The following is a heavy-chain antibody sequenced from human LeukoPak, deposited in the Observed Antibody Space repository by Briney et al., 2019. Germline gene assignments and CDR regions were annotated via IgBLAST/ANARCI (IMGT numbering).Heavy chain of an antibody. CDR1: GFTFSSCG. V-gene: IGHV3-30*18. J-gene: IGHJ6*02. CDR3: AKDRRYCSGGSCLFYYYGMDV. D-gene: IGHD2-15*01. CDR2: ISYDGSNK. Sequence: GRSLRLSCAASGFTFSSCGMHWVRQAAGKGLEWVAVISYDGSNKYYADSVKGRFTISRDNSKNTLYLQMNSLRAEDTAVYYCAKDRRYCSGGSCLFYYYGMDVWGQGTTVTVSS.